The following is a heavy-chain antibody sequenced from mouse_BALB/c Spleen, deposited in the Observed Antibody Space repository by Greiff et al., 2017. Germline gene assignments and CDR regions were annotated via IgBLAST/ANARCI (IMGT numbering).Heavy chain of an antibody. V-gene: IGHV2-9*02. CDR3: ARDRGNYGAWFAY. Sequence: VKLEESGPGLVAPSQSLSITCTVSGFSLTSYGVHWVRQPPGKGLEWLGVIWAGGSTNYNSALMSRLSISKDNSKSQVFLKMNSLQTDDTAMYYCARDRGNYGAWFAYWGQGTLVTVSA. D-gene: IGHD2-1*01. CDR2: IWAGGST. J-gene: IGHJ3*01. CDR1: GFSLTSYG.